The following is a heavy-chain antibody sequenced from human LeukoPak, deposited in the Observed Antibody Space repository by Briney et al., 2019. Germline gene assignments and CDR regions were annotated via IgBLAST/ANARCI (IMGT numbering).Heavy chain of an antibody. D-gene: IGHD1-1*01. CDR3: AREMERGDGFDY. V-gene: IGHV1-69*05. Sequence: SVKVSCKASGGTLSSYAISWVRQAPGQGLEWMGGIIPIFGTANYAQKFQGRVTITTDESTSTAYMELSSLRSEDTAVYYCAREMERGDGFDYWGQGTLVTVSS. CDR1: GGTLSSYA. J-gene: IGHJ4*02. CDR2: IIPIFGTA.